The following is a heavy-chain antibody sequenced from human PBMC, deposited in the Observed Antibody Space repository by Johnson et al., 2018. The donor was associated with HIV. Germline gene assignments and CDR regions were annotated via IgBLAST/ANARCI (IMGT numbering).Heavy chain of an antibody. Sequence: VQLVESGGGLVKPGGSLRLSCAASGFTFSSNYMSWVRQAPGKGLEWVAFIRYDGSNKYYADSVKGRFTISRDNSKNTLYLQMNSLRAEDTAVYYCAKTEDAFDIWGQGTIVTVSS. J-gene: IGHJ3*02. V-gene: IGHV3-30*02. CDR1: GFTFSSNY. CDR2: IRYDGSNK. CDR3: AKTEDAFDI.